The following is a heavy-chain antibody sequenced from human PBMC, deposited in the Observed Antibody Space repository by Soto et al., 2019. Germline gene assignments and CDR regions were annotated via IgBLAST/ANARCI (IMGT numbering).Heavy chain of an antibody. Sequence: TSETLASACRVSGCSTSNYHYNWIRQSPGKGLEWIGYVYHRGTTYYTPSLKSRVNMSVDTSTNEFYLNLKSVTAADTAVYYCALGGYNYGRPFDFWGQGTLVTVSS. J-gene: IGHJ4*02. CDR2: VYHRGTT. D-gene: IGHD5-18*01. V-gene: IGHV4-59*01. CDR1: GCSTSNYH. CDR3: ALGGYNYGRPFDF.